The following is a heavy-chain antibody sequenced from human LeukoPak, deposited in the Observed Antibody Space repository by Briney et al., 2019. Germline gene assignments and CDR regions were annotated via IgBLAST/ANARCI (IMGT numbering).Heavy chain of an antibody. V-gene: IGHV3-23*01. J-gene: IGHJ4*02. CDR2: ISGSGGST. CDR1: GFTFSSYA. CDR3: AKDAGEYCSGGSCYPGIY. D-gene: IGHD2-15*01. Sequence: GGSLRPSCAASGFTFSSYAMSWVRQAPGKGLEWVSAISGSGGSTYYADSVKGRFTISRDNSKNTLYLQMNSLRAEDTAVYYCAKDAGEYCSGGSCYPGIYWGQGTLVTVSS.